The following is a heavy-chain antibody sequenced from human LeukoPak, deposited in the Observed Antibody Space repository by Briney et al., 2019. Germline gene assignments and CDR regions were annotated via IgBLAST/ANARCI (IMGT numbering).Heavy chain of an antibody. J-gene: IGHJ4*02. D-gene: IGHD3-16*01. V-gene: IGHV3-48*02. CDR1: GLTFSSYA. CDR2: ISSSSSTI. Sequence: GGSLRLSCAVSGLTFSSYAMSWVRQAPGKGLEWVSYISSSSSTIYYADSVKGRFTISRDNAKNSLYLQMNSLRDEDTAVYYCARAWKGYAEFDYWGQGTLATVSS. CDR3: ARAWKGYAEFDY.